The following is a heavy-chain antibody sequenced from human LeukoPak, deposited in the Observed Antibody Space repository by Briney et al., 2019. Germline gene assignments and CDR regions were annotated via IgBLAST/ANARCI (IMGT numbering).Heavy chain of an antibody. V-gene: IGHV4-34*01. Sequence: GSLRLSCAASGFTFSDYYMSWIRQPPGKGLEWIGEINHSGSTNYNPSLKSRVTMSVDTSKNQFSLKLSSVTAADTAVYYCARDLRYDFWSGYLDRGYYYYGMDVWGQGTTVTVSS. CDR3: ARDLRYDFWSGYLDRGYYYYGMDV. CDR1: GFTFSDYY. CDR2: INHSGST. J-gene: IGHJ6*02. D-gene: IGHD3-3*01.